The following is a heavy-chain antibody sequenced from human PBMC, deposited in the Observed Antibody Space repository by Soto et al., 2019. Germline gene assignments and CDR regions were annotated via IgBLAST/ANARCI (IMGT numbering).Heavy chain of an antibody. CDR2: IKSKTDGGTT. CDR3: TTGSYRAAAGLDY. CDR1: GFTFSNAW. V-gene: IGHV3-15*07. Sequence: GGSLRLSCAASGFTFSNAWMNWVRQAPGKGLEWVGRIKSKTDGGTTDYAAPVKGRFTISRDDSKNTLYLQMNSLKTEDTAVYYCTTGSYRAAAGLDYWGQGTLVTVSS. D-gene: IGHD6-13*01. J-gene: IGHJ4*02.